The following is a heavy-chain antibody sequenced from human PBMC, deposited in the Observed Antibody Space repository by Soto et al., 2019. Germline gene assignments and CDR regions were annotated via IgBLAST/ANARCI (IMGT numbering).Heavy chain of an antibody. CDR2: IYYIGTT. D-gene: IGHD3-3*01. Sequence: SETLSLTCTVSVGSISGYYWNWIRQPPGKGLEYIGHIYYIGTTNYNPSLKSRATISVDTSKNQFSLKLTSVTAADTAVYYCARVTNAIFGVVFDYWGQGTLVTVSS. J-gene: IGHJ4*02. CDR3: ARVTNAIFGVVFDY. CDR1: VGSISGYY. V-gene: IGHV4-59*01.